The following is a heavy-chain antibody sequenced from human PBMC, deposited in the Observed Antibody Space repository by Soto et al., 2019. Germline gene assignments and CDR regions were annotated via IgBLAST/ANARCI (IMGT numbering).Heavy chain of an antibody. J-gene: IGHJ3*02. CDR2: VRHNGGT. D-gene: IGHD1-1*01. V-gene: IGHV4-4*02. CDR3: ARVRRPTGTRDAFDI. Sequence: QVQLQESGPGLVKSSETLSLTCAVSGVSVTSSDWWSWVRHPPGKGLEWIGEVRHNGGTYYNPSLESRVTLSLDKSNNQFSLRLTSVTAADTATYYCARVRRPTGTRDAFDIWSQGTMVTVS. CDR1: GVSVTSSDW.